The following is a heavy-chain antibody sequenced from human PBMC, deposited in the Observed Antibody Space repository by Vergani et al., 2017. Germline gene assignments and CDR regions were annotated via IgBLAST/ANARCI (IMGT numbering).Heavy chain of an antibody. CDR3: VKEHYVFWSSYPNLSPIDL. CDR1: GFTFDDYA. Sequence: EVQLVESGGGLVQPGRSLRLSCAASGFTFDDYAMPWVRQAPGKGLEWVSGISWNSGSIGYADSMKGRFTISRDTAKNSLYLQMNSLGAEHTALYYCVKEHYVFWSSYPNLSPIDLWGHGTLVTVSS. D-gene: IGHD3-3*01. CDR2: ISWNSGSI. V-gene: IGHV3-9*01. J-gene: IGHJ2*01.